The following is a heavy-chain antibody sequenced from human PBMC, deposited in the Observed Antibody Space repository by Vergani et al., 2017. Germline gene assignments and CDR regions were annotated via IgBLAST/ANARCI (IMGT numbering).Heavy chain of an antibody. D-gene: IGHD3-10*01. V-gene: IGHV4-59*01. J-gene: IGHJ4*02. CDR1: GDSMNTYY. Sequence: QVQLQESGPGLVKPSETLSLTCSVSGDSMNTYYWTWIRQPPGKGLEWIGYIYDSGDTKYNPSLKSRVTMSLDTSKNQFSLNLYSVTAADTAVYYCAREAHGSGSYYKMAPTDYWGQGTLVTVSS. CDR2: IYDSGDT. CDR3: AREAHGSGSYYKMAPTDY.